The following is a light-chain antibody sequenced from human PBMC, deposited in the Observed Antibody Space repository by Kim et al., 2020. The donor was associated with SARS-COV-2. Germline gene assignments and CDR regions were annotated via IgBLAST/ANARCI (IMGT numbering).Light chain of an antibody. V-gene: IGLV3-19*01. Sequence: SSELTQDPAVSVALGQTVRITCQGDSLRSYYATWYQQKPGQAPILVIYGKNNRPSGIPDRFSGSSSGNTASLTITGTQAGDEADYYCNSWDSNDNEVFGG. CDR3: NSWDSNDNEV. CDR1: SLRSYY. CDR2: GKN. J-gene: IGLJ2*01.